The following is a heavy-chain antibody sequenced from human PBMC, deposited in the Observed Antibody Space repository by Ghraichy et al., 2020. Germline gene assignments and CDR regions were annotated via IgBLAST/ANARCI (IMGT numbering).Heavy chain of an antibody. CDR1: GFTFSNAW. Sequence: GGSLRLSCAASGFTFSNAWMNWVRQAPGKGLEWVGRIKSKTDGGTTDYAAPVKGRFTISRDDSKNTLYLQMNSLKTEDTAVYYCTTGDEWFPTTIKTYYYYYMDVWGKGTTVTVSS. V-gene: IGHV3-15*07. CDR3: TTGDEWFPTTIKTYYYYYMDV. D-gene: IGHD3-10*01. CDR2: IKSKTDGGTT. J-gene: IGHJ6*03.